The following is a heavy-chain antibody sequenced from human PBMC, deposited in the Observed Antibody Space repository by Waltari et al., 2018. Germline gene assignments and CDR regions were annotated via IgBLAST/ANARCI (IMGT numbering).Heavy chain of an antibody. CDR3: AKDEGWFDP. CDR2: IWYDGSNK. Sequence: QPGRSLRLSCAASGFTFSSYGMHWVRQAPGKGLEWVAVIWYDGSNKYYADSVKGRFTISRDNSKNTLYLQMNSLRAEDTAMYYCAKDEGWFDPWGQGTLVTVSS. CDR1: GFTFSSYG. J-gene: IGHJ5*02. V-gene: IGHV3-30*18.